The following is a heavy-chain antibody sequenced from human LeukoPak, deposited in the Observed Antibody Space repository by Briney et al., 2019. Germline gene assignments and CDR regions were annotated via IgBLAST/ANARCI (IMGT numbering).Heavy chain of an antibody. J-gene: IGHJ4*02. CDR3: ARGGGYDSPIGY. D-gene: IGHD5-12*01. CDR2: IYHSGST. Sequence: SGTLSLTCTLSGGSISTYYWSWIRQPPGKGLEWIGYIYHSGSTNYNPSLKSRVTISVDTSKNQFSLKLSSVTAADTAVYYCARGGGYDSPIGYWGQGALVTVSS. V-gene: IGHV4-59*01. CDR1: GGSISTYY.